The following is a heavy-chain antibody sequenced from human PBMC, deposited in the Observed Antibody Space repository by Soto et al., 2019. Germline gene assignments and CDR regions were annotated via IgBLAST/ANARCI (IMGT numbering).Heavy chain of an antibody. CDR2: IYPGDSDT. V-gene: IGHV5-51*01. CDR1: GYSFTSYW. Sequence: GESLKISCKGSGYSFTSYWIGWVRQMPGKGLEWMGIIYPGDSDTRYSPSFQGQVTISADKSISTAYLQWSSLKASDTAMYYCARHKLLGYCSSTSCYRPYYYCGMDVWGQGTTVTVSS. J-gene: IGHJ6*02. CDR3: ARHKLLGYCSSTSCYRPYYYCGMDV. D-gene: IGHD2-2*02.